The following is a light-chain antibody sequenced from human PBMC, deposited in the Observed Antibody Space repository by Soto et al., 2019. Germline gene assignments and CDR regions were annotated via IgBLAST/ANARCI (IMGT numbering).Light chain of an antibody. V-gene: IGKV1-33*01. CDR3: QHSDQLPL. CDR2: GAF. Sequence: DIQMTQSPLYLSASIGDRVTITCQASHDIGNYLNWYQQKPGKAPNLVHYGAFNLETWVPSRFSGGGSGTDFTFTISSLRPEDIATYYCQHSDQLPLFGPGTKVDF. CDR1: HDIGNY. J-gene: IGKJ3*01.